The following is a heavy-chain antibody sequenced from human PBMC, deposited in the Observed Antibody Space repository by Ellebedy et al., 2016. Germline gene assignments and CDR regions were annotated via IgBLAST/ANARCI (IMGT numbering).Heavy chain of an antibody. V-gene: IGHV3-74*01. D-gene: IGHD4-11*01. J-gene: IGHJ5*02. Sequence: GGSLRLSCMASGFTFGRYWMHWVRQAPGNKLVWVSRIKSDGSSTTYADSVKGRFTTSRDNVRNTLYLQMNSLRGEDTAVYFCARDRGDYSISGPWGQGTLVTVSS. CDR2: IKSDGSST. CDR1: GFTFGRYW. CDR3: ARDRGDYSISGP.